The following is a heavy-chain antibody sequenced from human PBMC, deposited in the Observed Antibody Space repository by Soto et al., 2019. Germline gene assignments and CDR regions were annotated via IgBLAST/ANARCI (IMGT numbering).Heavy chain of an antibody. D-gene: IGHD3-22*01. V-gene: IGHV3-23*01. CDR3: AKDQSMIVVPGAFDI. CDR1: GFTFSSYA. J-gene: IGHJ3*02. CDR2: ISGSGGST. Sequence: PXGALILSCSASGFTFSSYAMSWVRQAPGKGLEWVSAISGSGGSTYYADSVKGRFTISRDNSKNTLYLQMNSLRAEDTAVYYCAKDQSMIVVPGAFDIWGQGTMVTVSS.